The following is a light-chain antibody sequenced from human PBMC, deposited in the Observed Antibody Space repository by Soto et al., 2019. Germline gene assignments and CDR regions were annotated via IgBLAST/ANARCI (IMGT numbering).Light chain of an antibody. CDR1: QSINTY. V-gene: IGKV1-39*01. CDR2: AAS. J-gene: IGKJ5*01. CDR3: QQSYSTPVT. Sequence: DIQMTQSPSSLSASVGDRVTITCRASQSINTYLNWYQQRPGKAPNLLIFAASSLQSGVPSRFSGSGSGTDFTLTIINLQPEDFATYYCQQSYSTPVTFGHGTRLEIK.